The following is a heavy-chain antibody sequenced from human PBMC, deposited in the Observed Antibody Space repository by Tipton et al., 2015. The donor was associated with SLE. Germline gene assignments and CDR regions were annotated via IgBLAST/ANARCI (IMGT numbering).Heavy chain of an antibody. Sequence: TLSLTCTVSGGSINSGGYYWSWIRQHPGKGLEWIGYIYYTGSTFYNPSLNSRLTISVDTSKNQFSLKLSSVTAADTAVYYCARGLRGVMTGDWFDPWGQGILVTVSS. V-gene: IGHV4-31*03. CDR3: ARGLRGVMTGDWFDP. D-gene: IGHD3-16*01. CDR1: GGSINSGGYY. CDR2: IYYTGST. J-gene: IGHJ5*02.